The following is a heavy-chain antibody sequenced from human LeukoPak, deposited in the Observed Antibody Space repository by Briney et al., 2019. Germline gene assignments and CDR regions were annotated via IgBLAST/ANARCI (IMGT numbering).Heavy chain of an antibody. J-gene: IGHJ4*02. Sequence: GGSLRLSCAASGFTFNTHAMTWVRQAAGKGLEWVSATSESGGKTCYADSVKGRFTISRDNSKNTVYLQMNGLRVEDTALYYCTKAWAADYWGQGTLVTVSS. CDR2: TSESGGKT. V-gene: IGHV3-23*01. D-gene: IGHD1-26*01. CDR1: GFTFNTHA. CDR3: TKAWAADY.